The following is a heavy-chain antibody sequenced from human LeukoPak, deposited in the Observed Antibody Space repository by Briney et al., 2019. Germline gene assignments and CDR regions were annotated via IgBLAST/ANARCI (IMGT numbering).Heavy chain of an antibody. J-gene: IGHJ4*02. D-gene: IGHD1-26*01. Sequence: GGSLRLSCAASGFTFSSYWMCWVRQAPGKGLEWVAAISAGGDLTNYADSVKGRFTISRDSSKNMLYVQMNSLRAEDTAIYYCAKGLISSATYFSYFDYWGQGTLVTVSS. CDR3: AKGLISSATYFSYFDY. CDR1: GFTFSSYW. V-gene: IGHV3-23*01. CDR2: ISAGGDLT.